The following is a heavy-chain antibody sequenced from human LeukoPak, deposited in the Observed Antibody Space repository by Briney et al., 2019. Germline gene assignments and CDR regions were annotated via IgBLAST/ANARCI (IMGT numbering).Heavy chain of an antibody. D-gene: IGHD3-10*01. CDR3: ARGLRGKLNYYYYMDV. CDR1: GYTFTGYY. V-gene: IGHV1-2*02. J-gene: IGHJ6*03. Sequence: GASVKVSCKASGYTFTGYYMHWVRQAPGQGLEWMGWINPNSGGTNYAQKFQGRVTMTRDTSISTAYMELSRLRSDDTAVYYCARGLRGKLNYYYYMDVWGKGTTVTISS. CDR2: INPNSGGT.